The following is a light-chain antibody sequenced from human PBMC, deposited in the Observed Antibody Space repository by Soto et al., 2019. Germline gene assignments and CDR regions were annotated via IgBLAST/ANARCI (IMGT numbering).Light chain of an antibody. Sequence: DIQLTQSPSYVSASVGDRVTLTCRASQGISNWLAWYQQKPGKAPKLLISAASTLQGGVPSRFSGSFSGTDFTLTITSLQAEDFATYFCQQAYSLPVTFGQGTKLEIK. V-gene: IGKV1-12*01. CDR3: QQAYSLPVT. CDR2: AAS. CDR1: QGISNW. J-gene: IGKJ2*01.